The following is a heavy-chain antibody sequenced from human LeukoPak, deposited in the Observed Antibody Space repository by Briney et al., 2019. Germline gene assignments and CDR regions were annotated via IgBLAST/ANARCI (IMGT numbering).Heavy chain of an antibody. V-gene: IGHV3-74*01. CDR3: ARDLDWLLFDY. Sequence: GGSLRLSCAASGFTFSAYWMHWVRQAPGKGLVWVSRVKYNGSTTTYANSVKGRFTISRDNAKNILYLQMNSLRVEDTAVYYCARDLDWLLFDYWGQGTLVTVSS. J-gene: IGHJ4*02. CDR1: GFTFSAYW. CDR2: VKYNGSTT. D-gene: IGHD3-9*01.